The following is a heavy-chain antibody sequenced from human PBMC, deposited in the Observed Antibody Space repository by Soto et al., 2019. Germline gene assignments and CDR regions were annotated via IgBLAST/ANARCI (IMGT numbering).Heavy chain of an antibody. D-gene: IGHD4-4*01. CDR3: ARLGHDYSNSGMDV. CDR2: INPADSDA. J-gene: IGHJ6*02. Sequence: GESLKISCKASGYTLTDYWITWVRQMPGKGLEWVGQINPADSDARYGPSFEGHVTISIDKSIRTGSLQWSSLKVSDTAIYFCARLGHDYSNSGMDVWGQGTTVTV. CDR1: GYTLTDYW. V-gene: IGHV5-10-1*01.